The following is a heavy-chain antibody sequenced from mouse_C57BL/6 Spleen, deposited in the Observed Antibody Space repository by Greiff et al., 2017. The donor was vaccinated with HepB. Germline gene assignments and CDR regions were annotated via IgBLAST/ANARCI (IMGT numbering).Heavy chain of an antibody. Sequence: VQLQESGPELVKPGASVKISCKASGYAFSSYWMNWVKQRPGKGLERIGRIYPGDGDTNYNGKFKGKATLTAYKSSRTAYMQLSSLTSADSAVYFCAKGEDYYGNYGISWFAYWGQGTLVTVSA. CDR2: IYPGDGDT. D-gene: IGHD2-1*01. J-gene: IGHJ3*01. CDR3: AKGEDYYGNYGISWFAY. V-gene: IGHV1-82*01. CDR1: GYAFSSYW.